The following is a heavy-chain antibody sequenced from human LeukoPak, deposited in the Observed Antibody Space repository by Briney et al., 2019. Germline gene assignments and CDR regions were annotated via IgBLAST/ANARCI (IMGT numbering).Heavy chain of an antibody. V-gene: IGHV4-39*01. CDR2: IYYSGST. CDR1: GGSISSSSYY. Sequence: PSETLSLTCTVSGGSISSSSYYWGWIRQPPGKGLEWIGSIYYSGSTYYNPSLKSRVTISVDTSKNQFSLKLSSVTAADTAVYYCASYQARQLVDYWGQGTLVTVSS. J-gene: IGHJ4*02. D-gene: IGHD6-13*01. CDR3: ASYQARQLVDY.